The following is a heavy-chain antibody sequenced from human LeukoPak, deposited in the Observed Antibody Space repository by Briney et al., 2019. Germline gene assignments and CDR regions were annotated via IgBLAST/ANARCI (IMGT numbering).Heavy chain of an antibody. CDR1: GFTFSSYA. CDR2: ICASGGST. CDR3: AKDRIAVAGNDAFDI. D-gene: IGHD6-19*01. V-gene: IGHV3-23*01. J-gene: IGHJ3*02. Sequence: GGSLRLSCAASGFTFSSYAMSWVRQAPGKGLEWVSAICASGGSTYYADSVKGRFTISRDNSKNTLYLQMNSLRAEDTAVYYCAKDRIAVAGNDAFDIWGQGTMVTVSS.